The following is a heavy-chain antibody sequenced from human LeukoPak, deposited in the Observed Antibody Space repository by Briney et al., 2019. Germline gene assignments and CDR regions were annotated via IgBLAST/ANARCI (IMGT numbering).Heavy chain of an antibody. D-gene: IGHD2-2*01. CDR2: ISSSGTTI. CDR3: ARRYCSSTSYLIDY. V-gene: IGHV3-48*03. Sequence: AGGSLRLSCAASGFTFSSYEMNWVRQAPGKGLEWVAYISSSGTTIYYADSVKGRFTISRDNAKNSLYLQMNSLRAEDTAVYYCARRYCSSTSYLIDYWGQGTLVTVSS. J-gene: IGHJ4*02. CDR1: GFTFSSYE.